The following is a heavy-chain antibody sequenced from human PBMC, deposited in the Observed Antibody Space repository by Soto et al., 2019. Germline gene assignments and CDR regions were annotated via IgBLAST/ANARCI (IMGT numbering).Heavy chain of an antibody. CDR2: IKEDGSEK. CDR1: GFTFNNYW. Sequence: PGGSLRLSCAASGFTFNNYWMSWVRQAPGKGLEWVANIKEDGSEKYYVDSVKGRFTISRDNAKNSVFLQMTSLRAEDTAVYFCARDRVRATTSWFAFWGQGALVTVSS. CDR3: ARDRVRATTSWFAF. V-gene: IGHV3-7*01. D-gene: IGHD1-26*01. J-gene: IGHJ4*02.